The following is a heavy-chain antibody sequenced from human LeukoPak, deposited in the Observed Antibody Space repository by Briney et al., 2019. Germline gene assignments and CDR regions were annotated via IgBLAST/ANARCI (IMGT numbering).Heavy chain of an antibody. J-gene: IGHJ5*02. CDR2: INHSGST. CDR1: GGSVSSGSYY. CDR3: ARGRSGYCSSTSCYNWFDP. D-gene: IGHD2-2*03. V-gene: IGHV4-39*07. Sequence: SETLSLTCTVSGGSVSSGSYYWSWIRQPPGTGLEWIGEINHSGSTNYNPSLKSRVTISVDTSKNQFSLKLSSVTAADTAVYYCARGRSGYCSSTSCYNWFDPWGQGTLVTVSS.